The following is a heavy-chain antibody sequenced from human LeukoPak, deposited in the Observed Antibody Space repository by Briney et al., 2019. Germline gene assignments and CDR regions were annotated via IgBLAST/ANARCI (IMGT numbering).Heavy chain of an antibody. CDR3: ASISEVWSGYYTVHHDY. V-gene: IGHV1-2*02. D-gene: IGHD3-3*01. CDR2: INPNSGDT. Sequence: ASVKVSCKTSGYTFTDYYMHWVRQAPGQGPEWMGRINPNSGDTNYAQKFLGRVTMTRDTSISTAYMELSSLTSDDTAVYYCASISEVWSGYYTVHHDYWGQGTLVTVSS. J-gene: IGHJ4*02. CDR1: GYTFTDYY.